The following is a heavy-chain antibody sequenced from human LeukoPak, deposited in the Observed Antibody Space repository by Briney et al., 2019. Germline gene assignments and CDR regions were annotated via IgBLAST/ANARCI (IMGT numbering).Heavy chain of an antibody. CDR2: IYYSGST. CDR3: ARQRRGHRDGSSDY. Sequence: PSETLSLTCTVSGGSISSSSYYWGWIRQPPGKGLEWIGSIYYSGSTYYNPSLKSRVTISVDTSKNQFSLKLSSVTAADAAVYYCARQRRGHRDGSSDYWGQGTLVTVSS. CDR1: GGSISSSSYY. J-gene: IGHJ4*02. D-gene: IGHD6-6*01. V-gene: IGHV4-39*01.